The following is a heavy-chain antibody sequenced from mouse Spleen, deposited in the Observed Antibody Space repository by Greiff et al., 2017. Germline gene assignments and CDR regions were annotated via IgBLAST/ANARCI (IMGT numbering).Heavy chain of an antibody. CDR3: ARHGPITTVVAPMDY. CDR1: GFTFSSYG. J-gene: IGHJ4*01. V-gene: IGHV5-6*01. D-gene: IGHD1-1*01. Sequence: EVKLVESGGDLVKPGGSLKLSCAASGFTFSSYGMSWVRQTPDKRLEWVATISSGGSYTYYPDSVKGRFTISRDNAKNTLYLQMSSLKSEDTAMYYCARHGPITTVVAPMDYWGQGTSVTVSS. CDR2: ISSGGSYT.